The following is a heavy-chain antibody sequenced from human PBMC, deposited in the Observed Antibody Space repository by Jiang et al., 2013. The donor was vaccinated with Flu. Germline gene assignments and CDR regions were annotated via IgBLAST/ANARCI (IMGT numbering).Heavy chain of an antibody. V-gene: IGHV4-39*07. Sequence: LLKPSETLSLTCTVSGGSISSSSYYWGWIRQPPGKGLEWIGSIYYSGSTYYNPSLKSRVTISVDTSKNQFSLKLSSVTAADTAVYYCARHAGRMVRGVNVDYWGQGTLVTVSS. CDR3: ARHAGRMVRGVNVDY. J-gene: IGHJ4*02. D-gene: IGHD3-10*01. CDR2: IYYSGST. CDR1: GGSISSSSYY.